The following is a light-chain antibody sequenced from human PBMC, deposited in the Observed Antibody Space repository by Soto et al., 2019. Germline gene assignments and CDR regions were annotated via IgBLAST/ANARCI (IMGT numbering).Light chain of an antibody. CDR1: HTISSSY. V-gene: IGKV3-20*01. Sequence: EMGLTQSPGTLSLSPGERATLSARASHTISSSYLAWYQQKPGQAPRLLMYGISRRATGIPDRFSGSGSGTDFTLTITRLEPEDFAVYYCQQYVTSSPRTFGQGTKVEIK. CDR2: GIS. CDR3: QQYVTSSPRT. J-gene: IGKJ1*01.